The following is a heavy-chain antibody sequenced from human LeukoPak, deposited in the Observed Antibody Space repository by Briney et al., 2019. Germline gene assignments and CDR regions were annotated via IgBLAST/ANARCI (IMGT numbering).Heavy chain of an antibody. CDR1: GYTFTSYD. CDR2: INPNSGGT. D-gene: IGHD5-18*01. J-gene: IGHJ3*02. CDR3: ARGYSYGYDAFDI. Sequence: ASVKVSCKASGYTFTSYDINWVRQAPGQGLEGMGWINPNSGGTNYAQKFQGRVTMTRDTSISTAYMELSRLRSDDTAVYYCARGYSYGYDAFDIWGQGTMVTVSS. V-gene: IGHV1-2*02.